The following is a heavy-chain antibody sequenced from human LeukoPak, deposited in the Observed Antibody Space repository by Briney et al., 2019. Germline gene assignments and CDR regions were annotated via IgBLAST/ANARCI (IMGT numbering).Heavy chain of an antibody. CDR3: ARGSPYSSSGRAFDI. CDR2: IYYSGST. V-gene: IGHV4-39*07. D-gene: IGHD6-6*01. J-gene: IGHJ3*02. Sequence: SETLSLTCTVSGGSISSRNYYWGWIRQPPGKGLEWIGSIYYSGSTYYNPSLKSRVTISVDTSKNQFSLKLSSVTAADTAVYYCARGSPYSSSGRAFDIWGQGTMVTVSS. CDR1: GGSISSRNYY.